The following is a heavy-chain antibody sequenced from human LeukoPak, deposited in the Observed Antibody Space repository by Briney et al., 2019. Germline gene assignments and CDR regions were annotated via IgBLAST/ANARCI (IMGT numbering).Heavy chain of an antibody. V-gene: IGHV1-18*04. Sequence: GASVKVSCKASGYTFTSYGISWVRQAPGQGLEWMGWISAYNGNTNYAQKLQGRFTMTTDTSTSTAYMELRSLRSDDTAVYYCARDYYDILTGDFDYWGQGTLVTVSS. CDR3: ARDYYDILTGDFDY. CDR1: GYTFTSYG. J-gene: IGHJ4*02. CDR2: ISAYNGNT. D-gene: IGHD3-9*01.